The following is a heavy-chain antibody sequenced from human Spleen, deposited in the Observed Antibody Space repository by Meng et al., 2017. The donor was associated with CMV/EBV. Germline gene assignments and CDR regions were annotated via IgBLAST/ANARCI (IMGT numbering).Heavy chain of an antibody. V-gene: IGHV3-21*01. CDR2: ISSSSSYI. CDR3: ARGFYGSGTYRDNWFDP. J-gene: IGHJ5*02. Sequence: FTFSRYSMNWVSQAPGKGLEWVSSISSSSSYIYYADSVKGRFTISRDNAKNSLYLQMNSLRAEDTAVYYCARGFYGSGTYRDNWFDPWGQGTLVTVSS. CDR1: FTFSRYS. D-gene: IGHD3-10*01.